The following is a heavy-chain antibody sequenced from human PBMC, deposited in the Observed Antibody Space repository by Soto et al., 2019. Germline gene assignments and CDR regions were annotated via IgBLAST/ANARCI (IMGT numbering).Heavy chain of an antibody. CDR1: VDSVSSGSYY. V-gene: IGHV4-61*01. Sequence: QVQLQESGPGLVKPSETLSLTCTVSVDSVSSGSYYWTWIRQPPGKGLEWIGYLYYTGTTNYNPSLKSRVTMSLDTSSNQFSLRLSSVTAADTAVYFGARTFCSTTSCQAHGMDVWGQGTSVTVSS. J-gene: IGHJ6*02. CDR3: ARTFCSTTSCQAHGMDV. D-gene: IGHD2-2*01. CDR2: LYYTGTT.